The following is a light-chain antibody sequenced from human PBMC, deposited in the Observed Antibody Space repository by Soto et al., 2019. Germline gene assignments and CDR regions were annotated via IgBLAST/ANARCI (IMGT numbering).Light chain of an antibody. CDR1: QSVSSN. CDR2: GAS. V-gene: IGKV3-15*01. Sequence: EIVMTQSPATLSVSPGERATLSCRASQSVSSNLAWYQQKPGQAPRLLIYGASTRATGIPSRFSGSGSGTELTLTIISLQSENFAVNFCQQYNNWPTWTFGQGTKVEIK. J-gene: IGKJ1*01. CDR3: QQYNNWPTWT.